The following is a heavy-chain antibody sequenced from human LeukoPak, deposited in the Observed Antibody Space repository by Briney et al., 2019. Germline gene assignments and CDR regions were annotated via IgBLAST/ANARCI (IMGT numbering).Heavy chain of an antibody. J-gene: IGHJ4*02. CDR3: ARDSYGGY. Sequence: GGSLRLSCAASGFTVSSNYVSWVRQAPGKGLEWVSVIYTGGSTYYADSVKGRFTISRDHSKNTLYLQMNSLRVDDTAMYYCARDSYGGYWGQGTLVTVSS. CDR2: IYTGGST. V-gene: IGHV3-53*01. D-gene: IGHD2-21*01. CDR1: GFTVSSNY.